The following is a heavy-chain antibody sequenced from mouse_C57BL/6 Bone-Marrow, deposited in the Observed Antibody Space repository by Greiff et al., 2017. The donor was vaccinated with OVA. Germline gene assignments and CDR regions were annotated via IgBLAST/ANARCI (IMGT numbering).Heavy chain of an antibody. V-gene: IGHV5-17*01. J-gene: IGHJ3*01. CDR3: ARTAY. CDR1: GFTFSDYG. CDR2: ISSGSSTI. Sequence: EVKLVESGGGLVKPGGSLKLSCAASGFTFSDYGMHWVRQAPEKGLESVAYISSGSSTIYYADTVKGRFTISRDNAKNTLFLQMTSLRSEDTAMYYCARTAYWGQGTLVTVSA.